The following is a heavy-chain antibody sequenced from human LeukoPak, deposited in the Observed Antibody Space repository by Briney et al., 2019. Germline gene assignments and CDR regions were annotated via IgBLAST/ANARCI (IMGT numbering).Heavy chain of an antibody. V-gene: IGHV1-69*05. D-gene: IGHD3-9*01. CDR3: ARGYDILTGYYPDIDIDY. J-gene: IGHJ4*02. CDR1: GGTFSSYA. Sequence: SVKVSCKASGGTFSSYAISWVRPAPGQGVEWMGGIIPIFGTANYAQKFQGRVTITTDESTSTAYMELSSLRSEDTAVYYGARGYDILTGYYPDIDIDYWGQGTLVTVSS. CDR2: IIPIFGTA.